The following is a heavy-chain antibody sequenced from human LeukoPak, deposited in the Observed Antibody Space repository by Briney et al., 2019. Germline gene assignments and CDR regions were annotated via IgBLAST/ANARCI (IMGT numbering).Heavy chain of an antibody. D-gene: IGHD6-13*01. CDR1: GFTFSSYA. Sequence: PGGSLRLSCSASGFTFSSYAMHWVRQAPGRGLEYVSAISSYGGSTYYADSVKDRFIISRDNSKNTLYLQMSSLKAEDTAIYYCVKTRGGVAAAGDFWGQGTLVTVSS. CDR3: VKTRGGVAAAGDF. CDR2: ISSYGGST. V-gene: IGHV3-64D*06. J-gene: IGHJ4*02.